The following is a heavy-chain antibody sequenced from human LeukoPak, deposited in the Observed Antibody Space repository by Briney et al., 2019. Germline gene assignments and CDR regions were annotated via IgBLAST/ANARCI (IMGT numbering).Heavy chain of an antibody. CDR1: GFTFNDYA. V-gene: IGHV3-9*03. D-gene: IGHD5-18*01. J-gene: IGHJ5*02. Sequence: PGGSLRLSCAASGFTFNDYAMHWVRQVPGKGLEWVSGISWDSGTLAYADSVKGRFTISRDNAKNSLYLQMNSLRPEDMALYYCVKVDTPLAQIGPFDPWGQGTLVTVSS. CDR2: ISWDSGTL. CDR3: VKVDTPLAQIGPFDP.